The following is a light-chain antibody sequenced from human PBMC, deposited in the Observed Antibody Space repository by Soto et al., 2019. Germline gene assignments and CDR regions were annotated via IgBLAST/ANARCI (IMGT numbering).Light chain of an antibody. CDR3: CSYAGSRGVV. Sequence: QSALTQPDSVSGSPGQSITISCTGTSSDVGSYNLVSWYQQHPGKAPKLMIYEGSKRPSGVSNRFSGSKSGNTASLTISGLQAEDEADYYCCSYAGSRGVVFGGGTKLTVL. V-gene: IGLV2-23*01. J-gene: IGLJ2*01. CDR1: SSDVGSYNL. CDR2: EGS.